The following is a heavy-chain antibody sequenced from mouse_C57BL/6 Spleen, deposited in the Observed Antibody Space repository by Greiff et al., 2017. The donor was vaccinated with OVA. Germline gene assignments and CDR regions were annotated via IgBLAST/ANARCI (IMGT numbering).Heavy chain of an antibody. D-gene: IGHD1-1*01. CDR3: ARRGAYYGSSY. Sequence: QVQLQQPGAELVRPGTSVKLSCKASGYTFTSYWMHWVKQRPGQGLEWIGVIDPSDSYTKYTQKFKGKATLTVDTSSSTAYMQLSSLTSEDSAVYYCARRGAYYGSSYWGQGTTLTVSS. V-gene: IGHV1-59*01. CDR1: GYTFTSYW. J-gene: IGHJ2*01. CDR2: IDPSDSYT.